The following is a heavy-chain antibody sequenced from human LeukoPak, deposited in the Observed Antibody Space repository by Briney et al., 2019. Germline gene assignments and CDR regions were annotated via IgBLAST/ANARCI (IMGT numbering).Heavy chain of an antibody. CDR2: ISYDGSNK. J-gene: IGHJ4*02. Sequence: PGGSLRLSCSASGFSFSNYGMHCVRQAPGKGLEGVAVISYDGSNKYYADSVKGRFTISRDYSKNTLYLQMDSLRAEDTAVYYCATSPGTSDYWGQGTLVTVSS. V-gene: IGHV3-30*03. D-gene: IGHD3-10*01. CDR1: GFSFSNYG. CDR3: ATSPGTSDY.